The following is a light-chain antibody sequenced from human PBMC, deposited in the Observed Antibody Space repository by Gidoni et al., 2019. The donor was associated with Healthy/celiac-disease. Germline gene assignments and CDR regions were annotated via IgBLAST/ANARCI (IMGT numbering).Light chain of an antibody. Sequence: DIQMTQSPSSLSASVGDRVTITCRASQSISSYLNWYQQKPGKAPKLLIYAASSLQSGVPSRLSGSGSGTDFTLTISSLQPEDFATYYCQQSYSTPRLTFXGXTKVXIK. CDR1: QSISSY. J-gene: IGKJ4*01. CDR3: QQSYSTPRLT. V-gene: IGKV1-39*01. CDR2: AAS.